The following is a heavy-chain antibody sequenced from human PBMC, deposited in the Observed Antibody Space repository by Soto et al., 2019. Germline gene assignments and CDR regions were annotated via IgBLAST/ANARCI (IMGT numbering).Heavy chain of an antibody. CDR1: GGSFSGYY. V-gene: IGHV4-34*01. D-gene: IGHD3-16*01. J-gene: IGHJ4*02. CDR3: AGVYYDYIWGSQSFDY. CDR2: INHSGST. Sequence: SETLSLTCAVYGGSFSGYYWSWIRQPPGKGLEWIGEINHSGSTNYNPSLKSRVTISVDTSKNQFSLKLSSVTAADTVLFYCAGVYYDYIWGSQSFDYWGQGTLVTVSS.